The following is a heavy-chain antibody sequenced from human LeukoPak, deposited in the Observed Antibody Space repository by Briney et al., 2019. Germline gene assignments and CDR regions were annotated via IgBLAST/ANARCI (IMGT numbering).Heavy chain of an antibody. V-gene: IGHV4-4*07. CDR2: IYTTGST. CDR1: GGSISSDY. CDR3: AREFGGATIYFDY. J-gene: IGHJ4*02. D-gene: IGHD1-26*01. Sequence: SETLSLTCTVSGGSISSDYWSWIRQPAGKGLEWIGRIYTTGSTNYSPSLKSRVTMSVDTSKNQFSLKLSSVTAADTAVYYCAREFGGATIYFDYWGQGTLVTVSS.